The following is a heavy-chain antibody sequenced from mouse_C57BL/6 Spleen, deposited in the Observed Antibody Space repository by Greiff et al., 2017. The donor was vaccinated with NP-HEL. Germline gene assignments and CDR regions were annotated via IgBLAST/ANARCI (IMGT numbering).Heavy chain of an antibody. V-gene: IGHV1-52*01. CDR2: IDPSDSET. CDR1: GYTFTSYW. CDR3: ARDYGSSPYFDY. D-gene: IGHD1-1*01. J-gene: IGHJ2*01. Sequence: QVQLQQPGAELVRPGSSVKLSCKASGYTFTSYWMHWVKQRPIQGLEWIGNIDPSDSETHYNQKFKDKATLTVDKSSSTAYMQLSSRTSEDSAVYYCARDYGSSPYFDYWGQGTTLTVSS.